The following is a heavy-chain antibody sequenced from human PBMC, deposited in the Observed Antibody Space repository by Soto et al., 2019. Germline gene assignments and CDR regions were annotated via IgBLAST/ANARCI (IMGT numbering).Heavy chain of an antibody. CDR2: ISGDGVTT. CDR3: AREYYGLLTGYYTDY. V-gene: IGHV3-74*01. J-gene: IGHJ4*02. CDR1: GFPFRSYW. D-gene: IGHD3-9*01. Sequence: EVQLVESGGDLVPRGGSLRLSCAASGFPFRSYWMHWVRHTPGQGLDWVARISGDGVTTSYADSVTGRFPVSRDNAKNTLSLQISGLRAEYTAVYYCAREYYGLLTGYYTDYWGQGTLGSVSS.